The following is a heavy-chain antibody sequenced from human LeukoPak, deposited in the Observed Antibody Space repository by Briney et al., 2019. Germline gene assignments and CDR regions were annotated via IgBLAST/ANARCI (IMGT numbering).Heavy chain of an antibody. Sequence: GGSLRLSCVGSGFTFGSYWMSWVRQAPGKGLEWVANIKHDGSDHYYADSVAGRFTISRDNAKNSLYLQMNSLRAEDTAVYYCAHSGYDFDYWGQGTLVTVSS. CDR1: GFTFGSYW. CDR3: AHSGYDFDY. V-gene: IGHV3-7*01. J-gene: IGHJ4*02. D-gene: IGHD5-12*01. CDR2: IKHDGSDH.